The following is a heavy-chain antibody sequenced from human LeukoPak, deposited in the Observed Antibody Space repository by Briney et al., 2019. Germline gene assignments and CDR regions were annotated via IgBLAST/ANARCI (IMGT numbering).Heavy chain of an antibody. V-gene: IGHV4-4*07. D-gene: IGHD4/OR15-4a*01. Sequence: SETLSLTCTVSGASISNSYWSWIRQPAGEGLEWIGRIYSSGDTNYNPSLKSRVTMSVDTSRNQFSLKMISMNAADTAVYYCAKVFYGGYGARIDYWGHGILVTVSS. J-gene: IGHJ4*01. CDR2: IYSSGDT. CDR1: GASISNSY. CDR3: AKVFYGGYGARIDY.